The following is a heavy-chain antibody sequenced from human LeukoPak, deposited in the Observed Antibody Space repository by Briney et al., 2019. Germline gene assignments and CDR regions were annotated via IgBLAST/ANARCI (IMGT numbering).Heavy chain of an antibody. CDR2: ISRSGNTI. CDR1: GFTFSSCE. J-gene: IGHJ4*02. D-gene: IGHD2-15*01. V-gene: IGHV3-48*03. CDR3: AREGGAEDFDY. Sequence: GGSLRLSCAASGFTFSSCEMNWVRQAPGKGLEWVSYISRSGNTIYYAYSVKGRFTISRDNAKNSLYLQMNSLRAEDTAVYYCAREGGAEDFDYWGQGTLVTVSS.